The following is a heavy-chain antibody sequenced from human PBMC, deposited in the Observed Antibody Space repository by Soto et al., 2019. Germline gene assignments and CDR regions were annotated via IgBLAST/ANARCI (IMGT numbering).Heavy chain of an antibody. Sequence: QVQLVQSGAEVKKVGSSVKVSCKASGGTFSSSVISWVRQAPGQGLEWMGGIIPILGTPNYAQDFQGRVTIAADESTSIVYLELNSLRADDTAGYYCAKGGDTDLDWFDPWGQGTLVTVSS. CDR3: AKGGDTDLDWFDP. V-gene: IGHV1-69*11. CDR2: IIPILGTP. CDR1: GGTFSSSV. J-gene: IGHJ5*02. D-gene: IGHD5-18*01.